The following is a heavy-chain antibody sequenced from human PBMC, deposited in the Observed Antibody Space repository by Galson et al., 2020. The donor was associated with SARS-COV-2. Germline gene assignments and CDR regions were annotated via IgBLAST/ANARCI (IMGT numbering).Heavy chain of an antibody. J-gene: IGHJ6*02. D-gene: IGHD3-16*02. CDR1: GFTFSSYS. Sequence: GESLKISCAASGFTFSSYSMNWVRQAPGKGLEWVSSISSNSSYIYYADSVKGRFTISRDNAKNSLYLQMNSLRAEDTAVYYCARGLRLGELSDYYYYGMDVWGQGTTVTVSS. CDR3: ARGLRLGELSDYYYYGMDV. CDR2: ISSNSSYI. V-gene: IGHV3-21*01.